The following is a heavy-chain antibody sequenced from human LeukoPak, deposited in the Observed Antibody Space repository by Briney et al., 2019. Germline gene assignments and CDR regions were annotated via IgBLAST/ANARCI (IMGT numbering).Heavy chain of an antibody. CDR1: GVSISSSSSIC. J-gene: IGHJ4*02. CDR3: ARNGGNSDYDY. CDR2: IYQNGAT. Sequence: SETLSLTCAVSGVSISSSSSICWTWVRQPPGEGLEWIGEIYQNGATNYNPSLKSRVTMLLDKSKNQFFLKLNSVTAADTAVYYCARNGGNSDYDYWRQGTLVTVSA. D-gene: IGHD4-23*01. V-gene: IGHV4-4*02.